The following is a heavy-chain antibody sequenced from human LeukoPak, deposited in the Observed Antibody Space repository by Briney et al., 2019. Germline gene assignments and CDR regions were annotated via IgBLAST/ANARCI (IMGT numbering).Heavy chain of an antibody. D-gene: IGHD1-26*01. CDR3: ARDGVGATHNYFDY. V-gene: IGHV3-74*03. CDR2: IDNAGSIT. J-gene: IGHJ4*02. Sequence: PGGSLRLSCAASGFTFSNYWIHWVRQAPGKGLVWVSRIDNAGSITTYADSVKGRFTISRDNSKNTLYLQMNSLRAEDTAVYYCARDGVGATHNYFDYWGQGTLVTVSS. CDR1: GFTFSNYW.